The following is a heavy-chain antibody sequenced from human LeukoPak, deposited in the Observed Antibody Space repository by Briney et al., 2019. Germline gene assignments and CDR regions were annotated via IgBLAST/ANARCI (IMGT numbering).Heavy chain of an antibody. D-gene: IGHD3-9*01. CDR3: ARGGSEHWLFGYVAVAVFDY. CDR1: GFTFSSYS. Sequence: SGGSLRLSCAASGFTFSSYSMNWVRQAPGKGLEWVSSISSSSSYIYYADSVKGRFTISRDNAKNSLYLQMNSLRAEDTAVYYCARGGSEHWLFGYVAVAVFDYWGQGTLVTVSS. CDR2: ISSSSSYI. V-gene: IGHV3-21*01. J-gene: IGHJ4*02.